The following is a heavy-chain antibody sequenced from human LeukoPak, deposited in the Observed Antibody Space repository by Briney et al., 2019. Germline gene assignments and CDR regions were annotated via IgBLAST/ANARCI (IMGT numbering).Heavy chain of an antibody. CDR2: IRYDGSNK. CDR3: AKRQLGNFDY. Sequence: GGSLRLSCAASGFIFSSYDMHWVRPAPGKGLEWVAFIRYDGSNKYYADSVKGRFTISRDNSKNTLYLQMNSLRAEDTAVYYCAKRQLGNFDYWGQGTLVTVSS. V-gene: IGHV3-30*02. CDR1: GFIFSSYD. D-gene: IGHD7-27*01. J-gene: IGHJ4*02.